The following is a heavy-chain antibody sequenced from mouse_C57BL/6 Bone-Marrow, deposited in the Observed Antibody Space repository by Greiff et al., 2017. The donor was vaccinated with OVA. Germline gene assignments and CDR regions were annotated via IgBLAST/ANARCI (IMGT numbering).Heavy chain of an antibody. CDR3: ARGPLTGLYYYAMDY. Sequence: EVMLVESGGGLVQSGRSLRLSCASSGFTFSDFYMEWVRQAPGKGLEWIAASRNKANDYTTEYSASVKGRFIVSRDTSQSILYLQMYARRAEDTAIYYGARGPLTGLYYYAMDYWGQGTSVTVSS. D-gene: IGHD4-1*01. V-gene: IGHV7-1*01. J-gene: IGHJ4*01. CDR1: GFTFSDFY. CDR2: SRNKANDYTT.